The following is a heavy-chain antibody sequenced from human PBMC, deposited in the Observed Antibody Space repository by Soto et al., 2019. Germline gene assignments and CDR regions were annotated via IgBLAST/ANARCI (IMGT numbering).Heavy chain of an antibody. D-gene: IGHD6-25*01. CDR1: GFTFTRYA. Sequence: QVQLVESGGGVVQPGGSLRLSCAASGFTFTRYAIHWVRQAPGKGLEWVAAISYDGGVQYYADSVVGRFTISRDNSRETVDLQMNSLRPEDTSVFYCAREEGRRVRDDPFDIWGQGTVVTVSS. V-gene: IGHV3-30-3*01. CDR3: AREEGRRVRDDPFDI. J-gene: IGHJ3*02. CDR2: ISYDGGVQ.